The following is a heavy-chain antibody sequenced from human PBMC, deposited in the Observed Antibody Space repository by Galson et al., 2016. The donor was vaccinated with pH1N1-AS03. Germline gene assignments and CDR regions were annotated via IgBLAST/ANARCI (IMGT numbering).Heavy chain of an antibody. J-gene: IGHJ4*02. D-gene: IGHD1-26*01. CDR3: AKVGGSFFAFDY. Sequence: SLRLSCAASRFNFSSYAMSWVRQTPEKGLEWVAAIGGSGASTYYTDSVKGRFTISRDNSKNTLFLHMNSLIAEDTAIYYCAKVGGSFFAFDYRGQGILVTVSS. V-gene: IGHV3-23*01. CDR2: IGGSGAST. CDR1: RFNFSSYA.